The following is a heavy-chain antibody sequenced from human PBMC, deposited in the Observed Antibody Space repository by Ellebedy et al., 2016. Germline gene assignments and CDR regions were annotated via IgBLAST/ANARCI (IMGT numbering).Heavy chain of an antibody. D-gene: IGHD6-13*01. CDR1: GFTVSSNY. CDR3: ARVAAAGVRTSSRALYY. CDR2: IYSGGST. V-gene: IGHV3-53*01. J-gene: IGHJ4*02. Sequence: GESLKISCAASGFTVSSNYMSWVRQAPGKGLEWVSVIYSGGSTYYADSVKGRFTISRDNSKNTLYLQMNSLRAEDTAVYYCARVAAAGVRTSSRALYYWGQGTLVTVSS.